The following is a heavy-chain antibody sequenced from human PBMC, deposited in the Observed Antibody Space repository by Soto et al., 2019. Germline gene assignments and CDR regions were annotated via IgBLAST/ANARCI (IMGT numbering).Heavy chain of an antibody. Sequence: SETLSLTCTVSGGSISSGGYYWSWIRQHPGKGLEWIGYIYYSGSTYYNPSLKSRVTITVDTSKNQFSLKLSSVTAVDTAVYYCARKIAVSGHDAFDVWGQGTMVTVSS. J-gene: IGHJ3*01. CDR1: GGSISSGGYY. V-gene: IGHV4-31*03. CDR2: IYYSGST. D-gene: IGHD6-19*01. CDR3: ARKIAVSGHDAFDV.